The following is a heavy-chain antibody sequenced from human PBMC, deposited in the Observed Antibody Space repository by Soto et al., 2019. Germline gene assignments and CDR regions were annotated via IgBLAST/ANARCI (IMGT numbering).Heavy chain of an antibody. CDR2: VHYQGGT. CDR1: GGSMRSYY. CDR3: ARPARVELGNDAFDI. V-gene: IGHV4-59*01. Sequence: SLTCTVSGGSMRSYYWTWIRQPPGKGLEWIGYVHYQGGTNYNPSLKTRVTISVDTSKNQFSLTLSSVTAADTAVYYCARPARVELGNDAFDIWGQGTMVTVSS. D-gene: IGHD1-7*01. J-gene: IGHJ3*02.